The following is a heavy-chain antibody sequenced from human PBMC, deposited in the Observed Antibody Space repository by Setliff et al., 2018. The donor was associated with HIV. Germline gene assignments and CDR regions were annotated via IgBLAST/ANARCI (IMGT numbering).Heavy chain of an antibody. CDR3: ASGEYSYGYRFDY. CDR2: IYYSGST. D-gene: IGHD5-18*01. V-gene: IGHV4-39*07. Sequence: SETLSLTCTVSGGSIRSSSSYWGWIRQPPGKGLEWIGIIYYSGSTYYKPSLKSRVTISVDTSKNQFSLKLSSVTAADTAVYYCASGEYSYGYRFDYWGQGTLVTVSS. CDR1: GGSIRSSSSY. J-gene: IGHJ4*02.